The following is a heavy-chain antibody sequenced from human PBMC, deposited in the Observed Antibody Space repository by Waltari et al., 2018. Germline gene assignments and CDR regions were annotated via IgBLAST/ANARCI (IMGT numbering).Heavy chain of an antibody. D-gene: IGHD1-20*01. CDR1: GGSISDSY. CDR2: SQFTGVP. CDR3: ATLVTSCIEDNCYDALGS. Sequence: QVHLQESGPGLVQPSETLSLICTVSGGSISDSYLGGIRQPPGKGLEWLGYSQFTGVPNYSPALESRVVISVDTSKNQFSLKVNSVTAADTAVYYCATLVTSCIEDNCYDALGSWGLGALVTVSS. V-gene: IGHV4-59*13. J-gene: IGHJ4*02.